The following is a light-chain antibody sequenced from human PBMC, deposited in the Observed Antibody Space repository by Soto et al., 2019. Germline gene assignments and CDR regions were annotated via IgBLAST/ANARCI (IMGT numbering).Light chain of an antibody. CDR1: SSDIGGYRF. CDR3: SSFTGSRTLI. V-gene: IGLV2-14*01. CDR2: EVN. Sequence: QSALTQPASVSGSPGQSITISCTGTSSDIGGYRFVSWYQQYSGKTPTLLIYEVNNRPSGLSNRFSGSKSGNTASLTISGLQPEDEADYYCSSFTGSRTLIFGGGTQLTVL. J-gene: IGLJ2*01.